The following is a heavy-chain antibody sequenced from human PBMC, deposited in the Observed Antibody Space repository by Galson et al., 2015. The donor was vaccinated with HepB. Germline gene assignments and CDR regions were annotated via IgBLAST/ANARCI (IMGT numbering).Heavy chain of an antibody. CDR2: IIPILGIA. V-gene: IGHV1-69*10. Sequence: SVKVSCKASGGTFSSYAISWVRQAPGQGLEWMGGIIPILGIANYAQKFQGRVTITADESTSTAYMELSSLRSEDTAVYYCARDNYGSGINWGQGTLVTVSS. CDR1: GGTFSSYA. D-gene: IGHD3-10*01. J-gene: IGHJ4*02. CDR3: ARDNYGSGIN.